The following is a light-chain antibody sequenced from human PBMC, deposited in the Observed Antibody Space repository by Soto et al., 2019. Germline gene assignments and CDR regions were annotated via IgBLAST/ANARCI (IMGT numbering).Light chain of an antibody. CDR2: RNN. Sequence: QSVLTQPPSASGTPGQRVTISCSGSSSNIGSNYVYWYQQLPGTAPTLLIYRNNQRPSGVPDRFSGSKSGTSASLAIGGLRSEDEADYYCSAWNDSLSSYVFGTGTKLTVL. CDR1: SSNIGSNY. V-gene: IGLV1-47*01. CDR3: SAWNDSLSSYV. J-gene: IGLJ1*01.